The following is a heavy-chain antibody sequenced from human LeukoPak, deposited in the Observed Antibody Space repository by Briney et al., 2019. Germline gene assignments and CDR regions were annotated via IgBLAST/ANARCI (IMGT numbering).Heavy chain of an antibody. J-gene: IGHJ4*02. D-gene: IGHD1-26*01. V-gene: IGHV1-69*13. Sequence: GASVKVSCKASGGTFSIYAISWVRQAPGQGLEWMGGIIPIFGTANYAQKFQGRVTITADESTSTAYMELSSLRSEDTAVYYCAREVFDSGSYYFSDYWGQGTLVTVSS. CDR2: IIPIFGTA. CDR1: GGTFSIYA. CDR3: AREVFDSGSYYFSDY.